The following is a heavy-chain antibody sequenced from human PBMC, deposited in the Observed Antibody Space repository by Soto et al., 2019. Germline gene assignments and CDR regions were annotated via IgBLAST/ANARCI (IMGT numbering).Heavy chain of an antibody. V-gene: IGHV4-4*02. J-gene: IGHJ6*02. Sequence: SETLSLTCAVSGGSISSSNWWSWVRQPPGKGLEWIGEIYHSGSTNYNPSLKSRVTISVDKSKNQFSLKLSSVTAADTAVYYCARLSKSLTVYAIYGMDVWGQGTTVTVSS. CDR2: IYHSGST. D-gene: IGHD2-8*01. CDR3: ARLSKSLTVYAIYGMDV. CDR1: GGSISSSNW.